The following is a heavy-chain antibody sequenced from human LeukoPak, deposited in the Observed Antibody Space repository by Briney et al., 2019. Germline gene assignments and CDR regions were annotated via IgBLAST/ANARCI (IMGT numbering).Heavy chain of an antibody. D-gene: IGHD2-15*01. J-gene: IGHJ2*01. Sequence: NPSETLSLTCAAYGGSFSGYYGSWIRQPPGKGLEWIGEINHSGSTNYNPSLKSRVTISVDTSKNQFSLKLSSVTAADTAVYYCARARVAVRIPWYFDLWGRGTLVTVSS. CDR3: ARARVAVRIPWYFDL. CDR1: GGSFSGYY. V-gene: IGHV4-34*01. CDR2: INHSGST.